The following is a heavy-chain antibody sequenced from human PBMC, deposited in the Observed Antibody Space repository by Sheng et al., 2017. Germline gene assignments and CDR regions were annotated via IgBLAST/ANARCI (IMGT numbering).Heavy chain of an antibody. CDR2: IYHSGST. J-gene: IGHJ5*02. D-gene: IGHD3-3*01. V-gene: IGHV4-38-2*02. CDR3: AREPNWSGYSCLDP. Sequence: QVQLQESGPGLVKPSETLSLTCTVSGYSISSGYYWGWIRQPPGKGLEWIGSIYHSGSTYYNPSLKSRVTISVDTSKNQFSLKLSSVTAADTAVYYCAREPNWSGYSCLDPWGQGTLVTVSS. CDR1: GYSISSGYY.